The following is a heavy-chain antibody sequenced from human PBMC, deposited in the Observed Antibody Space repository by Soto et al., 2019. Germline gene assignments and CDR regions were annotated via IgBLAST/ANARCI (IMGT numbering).Heavy chain of an antibody. D-gene: IGHD5-12*01. V-gene: IGHV3-48*02. CDR2: ISSSATV. CDR1: GFTFSSYS. J-gene: IGHJ4*02. Sequence: EVQLVESGGVLVQPGGSLRLSCAASGFTFSSYSMNWVRQAPGKGLEWISYISSSATVYYADSVRGRFTISRDNAKNSLYLQMNSLRDEATAVYYCARRGYSGYPFDCWGQGALVTVSS. CDR3: ARRGYSGYPFDC.